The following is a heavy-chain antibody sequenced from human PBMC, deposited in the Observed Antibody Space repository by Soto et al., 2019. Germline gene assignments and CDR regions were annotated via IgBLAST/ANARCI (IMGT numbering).Heavy chain of an antibody. CDR3: ARPRMYYYGSGSQEYNWFDP. Sequence: EVQLVESGGGLVKPGGSLRLSCAASGFTFSSYSMNWVRQAPGKGLEWVSSISSSSSYIYYADSVKGRFTISRDNAKNSLYLQMNSLRAEDTAVYYCARPRMYYYGSGSQEYNWFDPWGQGTLVTVSS. V-gene: IGHV3-21*01. J-gene: IGHJ5*02. CDR2: ISSSSSYI. D-gene: IGHD3-10*01. CDR1: GFTFSSYS.